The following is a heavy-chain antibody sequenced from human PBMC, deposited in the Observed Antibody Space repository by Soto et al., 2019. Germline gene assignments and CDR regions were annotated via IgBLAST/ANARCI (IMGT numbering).Heavy chain of an antibody. CDR1: GYTFTSYD. CDR3: ARVNSGSYYFDYYYYGMDV. V-gene: IGHV1-8*01. J-gene: IGHJ6*02. D-gene: IGHD1-26*01. Sequence: EASVKVSCKASGYTFTSYDINWVRQATGQGLEWMGWMNPNSGNTGYAQKFQGRVTMTRNTSISTAYMELSSLRSEDTAVYYCARVNSGSYYFDYYYYGMDVWGQGTTVTVSS. CDR2: MNPNSGNT.